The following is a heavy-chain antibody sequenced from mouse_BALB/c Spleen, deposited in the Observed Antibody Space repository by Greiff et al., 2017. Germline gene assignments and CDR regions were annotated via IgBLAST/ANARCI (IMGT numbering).Heavy chain of an antibody. Sequence: VQLVESGPGLVAPSQSLSITCTVSGFSLTGYGVNWVRQPPGKGLEWLGMIWGDGSTDYNSALKSRLSISKDNSKSQVFLKMNSLQTDDTARYYCARDPSYGKRAMDYWGQGTSVTVSS. V-gene: IGHV2-6-7*01. CDR2: IWGDGST. CDR1: GFSLTGYG. J-gene: IGHJ4*01. CDR3: ARDPSYGKRAMDY. D-gene: IGHD2-1*01.